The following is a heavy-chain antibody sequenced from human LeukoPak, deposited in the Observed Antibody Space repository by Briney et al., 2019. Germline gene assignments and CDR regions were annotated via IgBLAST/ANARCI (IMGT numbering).Heavy chain of an antibody. CDR2: IDPDSGVT. D-gene: IGHD1-26*01. V-gene: IGHV1-2*02. CDR3: ARDKSIGWERYPPDY. Sequence: GASVKVSCKASGYTFTSYYMHWVRQAPGQGLEWMGRIDPDSGVTDYAQKFQDRVTVTSDTSINTVYMELSRLRSDDTAVYYCARDKSIGWERYPPDYWGQGTLVTVSS. CDR1: GYTFTSYY. J-gene: IGHJ4*02.